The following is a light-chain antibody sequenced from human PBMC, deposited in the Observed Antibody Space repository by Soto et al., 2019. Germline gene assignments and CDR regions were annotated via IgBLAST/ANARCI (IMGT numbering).Light chain of an antibody. J-gene: IGKJ3*01. Sequence: EIELTQSPGTLSLSPGERATLSCRASQSVTSTYVACYQQKPGQAPRLLIYAASSRASVIPDRFSGSGSGTYSTLIISRLQHEDFAVYYRKQDGIPPTFGAGTKVDIK. CDR2: AAS. CDR1: QSVTSTY. CDR3: KQDGIPPT. V-gene: IGKV3-20*01.